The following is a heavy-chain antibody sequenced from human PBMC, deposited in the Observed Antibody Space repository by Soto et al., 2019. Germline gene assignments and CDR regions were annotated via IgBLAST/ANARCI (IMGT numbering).Heavy chain of an antibody. D-gene: IGHD1-1*01. CDR1: GYTFTGYG. CDR3: ARDMSGWTGTGWFDP. V-gene: IGHV3-48*02. CDR2: ISGAGHTI. Sequence: EVQLVESGGGLVQPGGSLRLSCAASGYTFTGYGMNWVRQAPGKGLEWISYISGAGHTIYYADSVKGRFTVSRDSATNSVYLQVSRLRDDDTAIYYVARDMSGWTGTGWFDPWGQGTLVTVTS. J-gene: IGHJ5*02.